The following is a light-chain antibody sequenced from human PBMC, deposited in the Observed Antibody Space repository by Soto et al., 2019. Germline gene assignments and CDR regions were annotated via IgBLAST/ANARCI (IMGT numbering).Light chain of an antibody. CDR1: QSISTNY. J-gene: IGKJ5*01. Sequence: IVLTQSPCTLSLSPGESATLSSRVSQSISTNYLAWYQQKPGQAPRLLIYAASSSLTGIPDRFSGSESGTDFTLTISRLEPEDFAVYYCQQYGRTFGQGTRLEIK. CDR3: QQYGRT. CDR2: AAS. V-gene: IGKV3-20*01.